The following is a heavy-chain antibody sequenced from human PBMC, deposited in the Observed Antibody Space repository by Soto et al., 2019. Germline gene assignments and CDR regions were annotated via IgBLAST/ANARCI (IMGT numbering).Heavy chain of an antibody. CDR1: GDSISTGDHY. Sequence: SETLSLTCTVSGDSISTGDHYWSWIRQPPGKGLEWIGYIYYSGSTYYNPSLKSRLSMSVDTSENQFSLKLSSVTAADTAVYYCARVEYYYGMDVWGQGTTVTVSS. CDR3: ARVEYYYGMDV. J-gene: IGHJ6*02. CDR2: IYYSGST. V-gene: IGHV4-30-4*01.